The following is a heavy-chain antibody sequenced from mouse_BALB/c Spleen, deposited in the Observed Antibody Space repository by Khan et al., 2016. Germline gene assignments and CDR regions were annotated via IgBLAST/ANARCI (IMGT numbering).Heavy chain of an antibody. V-gene: IGHV5-17*02. Sequence: EVELVESGGGLVQPGGSRKLSCAASGFTFSVFGIHWVRQAPEKGLEWVAYISGGSSTIYYADTVKGRFTISRDNPKNTLFLQMTSLRSEDTALYYCARLTPYAMDYWGQGTSVTVSS. CDR3: ARLTPYAMDY. J-gene: IGHJ4*01. CDR2: ISGGSSTI. CDR1: GFTFSVFG. D-gene: IGHD4-1*01.